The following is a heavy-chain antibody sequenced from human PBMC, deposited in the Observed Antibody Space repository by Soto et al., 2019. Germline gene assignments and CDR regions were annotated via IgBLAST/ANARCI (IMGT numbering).Heavy chain of an antibody. CDR3: ARLDIVVVVAATGPSGMDV. CDR2: IIPIFGTA. V-gene: IGHV1-69*06. D-gene: IGHD2-15*01. Sequence: WASVKVSCKASGGTFSSYAISWVRQAPGQGLEWMGGIIPIFGTANYAQKFQGRVTITADKSTSTAYMELSSLRPEDTAVYYCARLDIVVVVAATGPSGMDVWGQGTTVTVSS. CDR1: GGTFSSYA. J-gene: IGHJ6*02.